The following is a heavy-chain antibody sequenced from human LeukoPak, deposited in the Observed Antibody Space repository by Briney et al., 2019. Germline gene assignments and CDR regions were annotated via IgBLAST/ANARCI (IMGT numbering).Heavy chain of an antibody. Sequence: GGSLRLSCAASGFTFSSYSMNWVRQAPGKGLEWVSYISSSSSTIYYADSVKGRFTISRDNPKNLLFLQINSLRVEDTAVYYCARETPRRGETRDGYRWGQGTVVTVSS. D-gene: IGHD5-24*01. J-gene: IGHJ4*02. V-gene: IGHV3-48*04. CDR1: GFTFSSYS. CDR3: ARETPRRGETRDGYR. CDR2: ISSSSSTI.